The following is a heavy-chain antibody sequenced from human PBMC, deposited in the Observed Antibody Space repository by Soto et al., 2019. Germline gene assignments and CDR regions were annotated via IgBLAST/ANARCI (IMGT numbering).Heavy chain of an antibody. CDR2: IYWNDEK. Sequence: QITLKESGPTLVKPTQTLTLTCSFSGFSLTTGVGVGWIRQPPGKALEWLAIIYWNDEKLYNPSLKTRLTITKDNSKNQVVLTVTDMDPVDTATYYCAHRVNMARGPYNYFGPWGQGTLVTVSS. CDR3: AHRVNMARGPYNYFGP. J-gene: IGHJ5*02. CDR1: GFSLTTGVG. V-gene: IGHV2-5*01. D-gene: IGHD3-10*01.